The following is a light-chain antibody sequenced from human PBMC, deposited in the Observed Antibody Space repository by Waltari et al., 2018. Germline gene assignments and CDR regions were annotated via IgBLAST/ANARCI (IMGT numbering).Light chain of an antibody. CDR3: CSYAGSSTWV. J-gene: IGLJ3*02. V-gene: IGLV2-23*01. CDR1: SSDVGSYNL. CDR2: EGS. Sequence: QSALTQPASVSGSPGQSITISCTGTSSDVGSYNLVSWYQQHPGKAPKLMIYEGSTRRSGVSNRFSGSKSGNTASLTISGLQAEDEADYYCCSYAGSSTWVFGGGTKLTVL.